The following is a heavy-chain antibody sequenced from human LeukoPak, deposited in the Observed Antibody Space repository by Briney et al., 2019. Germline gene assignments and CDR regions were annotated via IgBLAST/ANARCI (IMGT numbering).Heavy chain of an antibody. CDR1: GFTFSTYT. CDR2: ISGSSSYI. V-gene: IGHV3-21*01. Sequence: VGSLRLSCAASGFTFSTYTMNWVRQTPGKGLEWVSSISGSSSYIYYADSVKGRFTISRDNAKNSLYLQMNSLRADDTAVYYCLRIPNSANFPNWFDPWGQGTLVTVSS. J-gene: IGHJ5*02. D-gene: IGHD4/OR15-4a*01. CDR3: LRIPNSANFPNWFDP.